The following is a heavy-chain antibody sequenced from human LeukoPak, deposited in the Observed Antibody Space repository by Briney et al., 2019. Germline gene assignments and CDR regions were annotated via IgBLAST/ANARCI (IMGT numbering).Heavy chain of an antibody. Sequence: GASVKVSCKASGGTFSSYAISWVRQAPGQGLEWMGRIIPILGIANYAQKFQGRVTITADKSTSTAYMELSSLRSEDTAVYYCARVVGVTTFDYWGQGTLVTVSS. J-gene: IGHJ4*02. CDR1: GGTFSSYA. CDR2: IIPILGIA. V-gene: IGHV1-69*04. D-gene: IGHD4-17*01. CDR3: ARVVGVTTFDY.